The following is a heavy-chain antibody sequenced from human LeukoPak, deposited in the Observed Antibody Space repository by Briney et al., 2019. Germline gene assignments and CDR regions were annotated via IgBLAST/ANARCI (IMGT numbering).Heavy chain of an antibody. D-gene: IGHD2/OR15-2a*01. V-gene: IGHV3-21*01. Sequence: GGSLRLSCAASGFTFSSYSMNWVRQAPGKGLEWVSSISSTSSYIYYADSLKGRFTISRDNAKNSLYLQMNSLRAEDTAVYYCARVPVLLTMGGDYWGQGTLVTVSS. CDR1: GFTFSSYS. CDR2: ISSTSSYI. J-gene: IGHJ4*02. CDR3: ARVPVLLTMGGDY.